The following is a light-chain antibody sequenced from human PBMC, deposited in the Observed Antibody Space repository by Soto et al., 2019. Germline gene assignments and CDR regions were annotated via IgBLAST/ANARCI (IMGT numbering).Light chain of an antibody. CDR3: QQDYSYPPT. V-gene: IGKV1-8*01. Sequence: AIRMTQSPSSLSASTGDRVTITCRASQGISSDLAWYQQKPGKAPKLLIYAASTLQSGVPSRFSGSGSGTDFTLTISCLQSEDFATYYCQQDYSYPPTFGQGTKVEIK. J-gene: IGKJ1*01. CDR1: QGISSD. CDR2: AAS.